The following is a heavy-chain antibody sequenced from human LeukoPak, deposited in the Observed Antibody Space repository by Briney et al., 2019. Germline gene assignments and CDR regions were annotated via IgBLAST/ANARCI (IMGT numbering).Heavy chain of an antibody. V-gene: IGHV3-23*01. J-gene: IGHJ4*02. D-gene: IGHD2-2*01. Sequence: GGSLRLSCAASGFTFSSYAMSWVRQAPGKGLEWVSAISGSGGGTYYADSVKGRFTISRDNSKNTLYLQMNSLRAEDTAVYYCVNGGYCSSTSCPGLDLFDYWGQGTLVTVSS. CDR1: GFTFSSYA. CDR3: VNGGYCSSTSCPGLDLFDY. CDR2: ISGSGGGT.